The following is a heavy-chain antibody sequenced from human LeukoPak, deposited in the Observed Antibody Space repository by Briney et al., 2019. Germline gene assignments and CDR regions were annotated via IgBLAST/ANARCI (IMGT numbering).Heavy chain of an antibody. Sequence: PGGSLRLSCAASGFTFSNYWIHWVRQAPGKGLVRVSRIDNAGSITTYADSVKGRFTISRDNAENTLYLQMNSLRVEDTAVYYCVRSAFHAGSGNYYDYWGQGTLVTVSS. CDR2: IDNAGSIT. J-gene: IGHJ4*02. CDR1: GFTFSNYW. CDR3: VRSAFHAGSGNYYDY. V-gene: IGHV3-74*03. D-gene: IGHD3-22*01.